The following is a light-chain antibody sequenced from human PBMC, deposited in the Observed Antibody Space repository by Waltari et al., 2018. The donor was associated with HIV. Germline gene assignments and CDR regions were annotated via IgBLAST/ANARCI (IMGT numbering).Light chain of an antibody. CDR2: KAS. J-gene: IGKJ2*01. Sequence: DIQMTQSPSILSASVGDRVTITCRASQSSSRWLAWYQQKPGKAPKLLIYKASSLESGVPSRFSGSGSGTECTLTINGLQPDDFATYYCQQYSSYSPMYTFGLGTKLEIK. CDR3: QQYSSYSPMYT. V-gene: IGKV1-5*03. CDR1: QSSSRW.